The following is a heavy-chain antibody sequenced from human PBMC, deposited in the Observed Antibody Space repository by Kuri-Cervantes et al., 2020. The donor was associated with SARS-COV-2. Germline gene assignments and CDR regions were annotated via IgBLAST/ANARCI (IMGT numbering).Heavy chain of an antibody. Sequence: ASVKVSCKASGCTFTGYYMHWVRQAPGQGLEWMGWINPNSGGTNYAQKFQGRVTMTRDTSISTAYMELSRLRSDGTAVYYCARDGSKGKYFQHWGQGTLVTVSS. CDR3: ARDGSKGKYFQH. CDR2: INPNSGGT. V-gene: IGHV1-2*02. J-gene: IGHJ1*01. CDR1: GCTFTGYY. D-gene: IGHD3-10*01.